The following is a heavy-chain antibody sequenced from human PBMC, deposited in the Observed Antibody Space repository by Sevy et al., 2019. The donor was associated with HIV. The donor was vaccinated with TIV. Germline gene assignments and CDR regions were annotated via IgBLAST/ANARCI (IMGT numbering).Heavy chain of an antibody. CDR3: ERWSISIHY. V-gene: IGHV1-69*13. CDR2: ITPVLGST. CDR1: GGTFNSYV. D-gene: IGHD3-3*02. Sequence: ASVKVSCKASGGTFNSYVVSWVRQAPGQGLEWMGEITPVLGSTHYAQKFKGRVTITADESTNTVYMELSSLRFEDTAVYYCERWSISIHYWGQGTLVTVSS. J-gene: IGHJ4*02.